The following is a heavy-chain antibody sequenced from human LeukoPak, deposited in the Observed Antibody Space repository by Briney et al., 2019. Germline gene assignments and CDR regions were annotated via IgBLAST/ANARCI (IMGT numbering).Heavy chain of an antibody. Sequence: GGSLRLSCVASGLTFSNYGMHWVRQAPGKGLEWVAFIQFDGGDIFYADSVKGRFTISRDNSKNTLYLQMNGLTTDDTAVYYCARGPSGSYPEYFDFWGQGTLVTVSS. D-gene: IGHD6-19*01. V-gene: IGHV3-30*02. CDR2: IQFDGGDI. J-gene: IGHJ4*02. CDR3: ARGPSGSYPEYFDF. CDR1: GLTFSNYG.